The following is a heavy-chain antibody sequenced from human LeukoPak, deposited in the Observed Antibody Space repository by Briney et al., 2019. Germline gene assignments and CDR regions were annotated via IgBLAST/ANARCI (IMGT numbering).Heavy chain of an antibody. CDR2: IGGSASST. J-gene: IGHJ4*02. CDR1: GFTFNNYA. V-gene: IGHV3-23*01. CDR3: AKVASDAPYFDY. Sequence: PGGSLRLSCAASGFTFNNYAMSWVRQAPGKGLEWVSAIGGSASSTYYTDSVKGRFTISRDNSKNTLYLQMNSLRAEDTAVYYCAKVASDAPYFDYWGQGTLVTVSS.